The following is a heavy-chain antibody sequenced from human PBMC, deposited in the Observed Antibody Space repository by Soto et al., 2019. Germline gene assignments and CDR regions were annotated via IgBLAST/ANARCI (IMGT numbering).Heavy chain of an antibody. CDR2: ISYSGST. V-gene: IGHV4-59*01. J-gene: IGHJ4*02. Sequence: SETMSLTCTVSGDSISNFYWAWIRQHTGKGLEWIGYISYSGSTNYNPSLKSRVTIFVHTSGNQFSLSLSSVTPADTAVYFCARALYALTDYYKGGYYYFEYRGQGTPVTVP. CDR1: GDSISNFY. CDR3: ARALYALTDYYKGGYYYFEY. D-gene: IGHD3-9*01.